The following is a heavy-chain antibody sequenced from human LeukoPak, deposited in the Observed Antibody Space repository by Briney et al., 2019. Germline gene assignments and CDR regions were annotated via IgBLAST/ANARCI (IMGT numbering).Heavy chain of an antibody. CDR2: ISGSGGST. CDR3: AKDARPYYYDSSGNWDAFDI. V-gene: IGHV3-23*01. Sequence: GSLRLSCTASGFTFGDYAMSWVRQAPGKGLEWVSAISGSGGSTYYADSVKGRFTISRDNSKNTLYLQMNSLRAEDTAVYYCAKDARPYYYDSSGNWDAFDIWGQGTMVTVSS. CDR1: GFTFGDYA. D-gene: IGHD3-22*01. J-gene: IGHJ3*02.